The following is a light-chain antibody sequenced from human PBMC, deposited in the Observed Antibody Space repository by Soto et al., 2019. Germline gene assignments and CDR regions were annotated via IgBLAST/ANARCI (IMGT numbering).Light chain of an antibody. CDR2: QDN. Sequence: SYELTQPPSVSVSPGQTASITCSGDKLGDKYARWYQQKPGQSPVLVIYQDNKRPSGIPERFSGSNSGNTATLTISGTQAMDEADYYCQAWDSTTAVFGTGTKVTVL. J-gene: IGLJ1*01. V-gene: IGLV3-1*01. CDR1: KLGDKY. CDR3: QAWDSTTAV.